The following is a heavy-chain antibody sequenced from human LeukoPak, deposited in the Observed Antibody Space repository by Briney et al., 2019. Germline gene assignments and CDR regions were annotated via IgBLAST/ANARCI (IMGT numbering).Heavy chain of an antibody. CDR2: IKQDGSEK. Sequence: GGSLRLSCAASGFTFSSYWMSWVRQAPGKGLEWVADIKQDGSEKYYVDSVKGRFTISRDNAKNSLYLQMNSLRAEDTAVYYCARDFWADYYGSGSPDYWGQGTLVTVSS. D-gene: IGHD3-10*01. J-gene: IGHJ4*02. CDR1: GFTFSSYW. V-gene: IGHV3-7*01. CDR3: ARDFWADYYGSGSPDY.